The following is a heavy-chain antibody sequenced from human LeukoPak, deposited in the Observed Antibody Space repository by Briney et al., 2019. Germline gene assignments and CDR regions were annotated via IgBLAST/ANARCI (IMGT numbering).Heavy chain of an antibody. Sequence: GGSLRLSCAASGFTVSSNYMSWVRQAPGKGLEWVSVIYSGGSTYYADSVKGRFPISRDNSKNTLYLQMNSLRAEDTAVYYCARVRRQIECSSSSYYFDYWGQGTLVTVSS. CDR2: IYSGGST. CDR3: ARVRRQIECSSSSYYFDY. D-gene: IGHD6-6*01. CDR1: GFTVSSNY. V-gene: IGHV3-66*02. J-gene: IGHJ4*02.